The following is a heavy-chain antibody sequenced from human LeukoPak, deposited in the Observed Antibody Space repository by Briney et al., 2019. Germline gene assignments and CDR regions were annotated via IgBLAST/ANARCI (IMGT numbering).Heavy chain of an antibody. CDR2: IIPIFGTA. CDR3: AKDLLVEYYYDSSGYYPFDY. Sequence: ASVKVSCKASGGTFSSYAISWVRQAPGQGLEWMGGIIPIFGTANYAQKFQGRVTITADKSTSTAYMELSSLRSEDTAVYYCAKDLLVEYYYDSSGYYPFDYWGQATLVTVSS. D-gene: IGHD3-22*01. V-gene: IGHV1-69*06. J-gene: IGHJ4*02. CDR1: GGTFSSYA.